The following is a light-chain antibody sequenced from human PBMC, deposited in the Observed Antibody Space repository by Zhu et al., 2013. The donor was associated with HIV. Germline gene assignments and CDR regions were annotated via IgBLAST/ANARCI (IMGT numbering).Light chain of an antibody. CDR2: GNI. CDR3: QSYDNTLSGSKV. J-gene: IGLJ1*01. CDR1: SSSIGPHYD. V-gene: IGLV1-40*01. Sequence: QSVLTQPPSVSGAPGQTVTISCTGSSSSIGPHYDVHWYQQLPGTAPKLLIYGNINRPSGVPDRFSGSKSGPSASLAITGLQAEDEADYYCQSYDNTLSGSKVFGTGTKVTVL.